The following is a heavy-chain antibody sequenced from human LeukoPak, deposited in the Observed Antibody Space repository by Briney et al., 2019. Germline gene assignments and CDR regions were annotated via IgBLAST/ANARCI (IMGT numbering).Heavy chain of an antibody. CDR3: ASAYNPLDRLSRDI. J-gene: IGHJ3*02. CDR2: IIPILGIA. V-gene: IGHV1-69*10. D-gene: IGHD3-9*01. Sequence: GASVKVSCKASGGTFSSYAISWVRQAPGQGLEWMGWIIPILGIANYAQKFKGRVTITSDKSTSTAYMELSSVRCEDTAVYYCASAYNPLDRLSRDIWAQETRLTVST. CDR1: GGTFSSYA.